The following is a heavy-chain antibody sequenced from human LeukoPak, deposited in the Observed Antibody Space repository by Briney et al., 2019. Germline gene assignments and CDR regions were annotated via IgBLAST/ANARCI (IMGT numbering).Heavy chain of an antibody. V-gene: IGHV4-34*01. J-gene: IGHJ4*02. Sequence: SETLSLTCAVYGGSFSGYYWSWIRQPPGKGLEWIGEINHSGSTNYNPSLKSRVTISVDTSKNQFTLKLSSVTAADTAVYYCARDRYDSSGYYGFDYWGQGTLVTVSS. CDR2: INHSGST. D-gene: IGHD3-22*01. CDR1: GGSFSGYY. CDR3: ARDRYDSSGYYGFDY.